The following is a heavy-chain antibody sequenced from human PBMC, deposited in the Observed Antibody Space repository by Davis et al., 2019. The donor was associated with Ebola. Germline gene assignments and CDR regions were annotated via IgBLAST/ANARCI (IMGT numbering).Heavy chain of an antibody. CDR3: ARDLRYYDFWSGYPETNYYYGMDV. J-gene: IGHJ6*02. CDR2: IIPIFGTA. CDR1: GYTFTSYG. Sequence: AASVKVSCKASGYTFTSYGISWVRQAPGQGLEWMGGIIPIFGTANYAQKFQGRVTITADKSTSTAYMELSSLRSEDTAVYYCARDLRYYDFWSGYPETNYYYGMDVWGQGTTVTVSS. D-gene: IGHD3-3*01. V-gene: IGHV1-69*06.